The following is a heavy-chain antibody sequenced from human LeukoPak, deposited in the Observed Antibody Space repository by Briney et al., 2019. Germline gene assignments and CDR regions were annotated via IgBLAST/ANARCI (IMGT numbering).Heavy chain of an antibody. CDR3: ARGGFATDFWSGYYEYNWFDP. V-gene: IGHV1-2*02. J-gene: IGHJ5*02. CDR1: GYTFTGYY. Sequence: ASVKVSCKASGYTFTGYYMHWVRQAPGQGLEWMGWINPNSGGTNYAQKFQGRVTMTRDTPISTAYMELSRLRSDDTAVYYCARGGFATDFWSGYYEYNWFDPWGQGTLVTVSS. CDR2: INPNSGGT. D-gene: IGHD3-3*01.